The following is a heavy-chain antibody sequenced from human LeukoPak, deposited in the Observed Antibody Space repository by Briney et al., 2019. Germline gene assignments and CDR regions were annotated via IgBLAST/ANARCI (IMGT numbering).Heavy chain of an antibody. CDR1: GFTFSSYG. CDR2: IWYDGGNK. D-gene: IGHD3-22*01. CDR3: ARGNYDSSGVLDY. Sequence: PGVSLRLSCAASGFTFSSYGMHWVRQAPGKGLEWVAVIWYDGGNKFYADSVKGRFTISRDNSKNTLYLQMNSLRAEDTAVYYCARGNYDSSGVLDYWGQGTLVTASS. J-gene: IGHJ4*02. V-gene: IGHV3-33*01.